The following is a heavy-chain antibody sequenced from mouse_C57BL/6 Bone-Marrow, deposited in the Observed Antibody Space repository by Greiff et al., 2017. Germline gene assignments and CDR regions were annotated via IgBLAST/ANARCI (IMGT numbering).Heavy chain of an antibody. V-gene: IGHV1-9*01. J-gene: IGHJ3*01. CDR1: GYTFTGYW. Sequence: QVQLQQSGAELMKPGASVKLSCKATGYTFTGYWIEWVQQRPGHGLEWIGEIFPGSGCTNYNEQFKGKATFTADTSSNTAYMQINSLTTEDYAIEYCAREDYDDPAWFAYWGQGTLVTVSA. CDR3: AREDYDDPAWFAY. CDR2: IFPGSGCT. D-gene: IGHD2-4*01.